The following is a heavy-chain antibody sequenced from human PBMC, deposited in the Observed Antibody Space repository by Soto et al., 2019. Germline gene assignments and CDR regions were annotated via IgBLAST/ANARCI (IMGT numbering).Heavy chain of an antibody. CDR3: AGIVVVPPTMGWFDP. Sequence: SETLSLTCTVSGGSTSGGYYWSWIRQHPGKGLEWIGYIYYSGSPYYNPSLKSRVTISVDTSKNQFSLKLSSVTAADTAVYYCAGIVVVPPTMGWFDPWGQGTLVTVSS. D-gene: IGHD2-2*01. V-gene: IGHV4-31*03. CDR1: GGSTSGGYY. CDR2: IYYSGSP. J-gene: IGHJ5*02.